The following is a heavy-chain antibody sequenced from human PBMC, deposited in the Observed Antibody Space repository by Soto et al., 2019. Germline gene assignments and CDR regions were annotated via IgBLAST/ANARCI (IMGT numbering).Heavy chain of an antibody. Sequence: QVRLVQSGAEVKKPGASVRVSCKASGYTFTKFDINWVRQATGQGLEWMGWMNPNSGNTGYAQKFQGRVTMTRNTSITTAYMELSTLRSENTAVYYCVRGDYGDYSHWFDPWGQGTLVTVSS. CDR3: VRGDYGDYSHWFDP. CDR2: MNPNSGNT. CDR1: GYTFTKFD. V-gene: IGHV1-8*01. D-gene: IGHD4-17*01. J-gene: IGHJ5*02.